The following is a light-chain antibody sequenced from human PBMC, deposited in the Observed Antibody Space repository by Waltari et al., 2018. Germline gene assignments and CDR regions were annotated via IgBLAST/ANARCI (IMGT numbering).Light chain of an antibody. J-gene: IGLJ2*01. CDR3: QSSDTSLSGWI. Sequence: QSVLTQPPSVSGAPGQRVTISCTGSSPNIGAGSDVHWYQQLPGAAPNLLIFGNNKRPSGVPDRFSGSKSGTSASLAIAGLQVEDEATYFCQSSDTSLSGWIFGGGTKLIVL. CDR2: GNN. CDR1: SPNIGAGSD. V-gene: IGLV1-40*01.